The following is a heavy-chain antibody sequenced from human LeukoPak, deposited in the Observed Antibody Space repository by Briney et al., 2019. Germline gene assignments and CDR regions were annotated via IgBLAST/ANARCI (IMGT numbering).Heavy chain of an antibody. CDR2: IKQDGSQE. CDR1: RFTLGTYW. Sequence: GGSLRLSCAASRFTLGTYWMSWVRQAPGKGLEWVAHIKQDGSQEYYVDSVKGRFTISRDSAKNSLYLQMNSLRAEDTAVYYCARGVPYDSWSGPHYSDYWGRGTLVTVSS. D-gene: IGHD3-3*01. CDR3: ARGVPYDSWSGPHYSDY. V-gene: IGHV3-7*01. J-gene: IGHJ4*02.